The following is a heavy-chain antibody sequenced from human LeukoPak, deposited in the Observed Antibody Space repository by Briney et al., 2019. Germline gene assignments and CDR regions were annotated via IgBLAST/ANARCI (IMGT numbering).Heavy chain of an antibody. Sequence: GGSLRLSCAAFGFTFSSYWMSWVRQAPGKGLEWVANIKQDGSEKYYVDSVKGRFTISRDNAKNSLYLQMNSLRAEDTAVYYCARGYSSFDYWGQGTLVTVSS. J-gene: IGHJ4*02. V-gene: IGHV3-7*04. CDR2: IKQDGSEK. CDR3: ARGYSSFDY. CDR1: GFTFSSYW. D-gene: IGHD5-18*01.